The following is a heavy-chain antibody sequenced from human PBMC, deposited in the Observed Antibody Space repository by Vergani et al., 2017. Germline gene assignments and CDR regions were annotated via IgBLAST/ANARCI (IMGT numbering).Heavy chain of an antibody. J-gene: IGHJ3*02. V-gene: IGHV3-21*01. CDR2: ISSSSSYI. Sequence: EVQLVESGGGLVKPGGSLRLSCAASGFTFSSYSMNWVRQAPGKGLEWVSSISSSSSYIYYADSVKGRFTISRDNAKNSLYLQMNSLRAEDTAVYYCARPFIGLHAFDIWGQGTMVTVSS. CDR3: ARPFIGLHAFDI. D-gene: IGHD1-26*01. CDR1: GFTFSSYS.